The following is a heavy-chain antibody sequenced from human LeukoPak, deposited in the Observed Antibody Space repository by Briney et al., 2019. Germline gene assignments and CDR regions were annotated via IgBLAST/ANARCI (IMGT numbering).Heavy chain of an antibody. CDR2: INPNSGGT. CDR3: ARGQRSGWYDFDY. CDR1: GYTFTGYY. D-gene: IGHD6-19*01. V-gene: IGHV1-2*02. Sequence: ASVKVSCKASGYTFTGYYMHWVRQAPGQVLEWMGWINPNSGGTNYAQKFQGRVTMTRDTSISTAYMELSRLRSDDTAVYYCARGQRSGWYDFDYWGQGTLVTVSS. J-gene: IGHJ4*02.